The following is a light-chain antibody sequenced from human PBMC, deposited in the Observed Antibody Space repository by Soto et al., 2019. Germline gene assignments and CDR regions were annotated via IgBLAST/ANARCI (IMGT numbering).Light chain of an antibody. V-gene: IGLV2-14*01. J-gene: IGLJ1*01. CDR1: STDVGGYNY. CDR3: GSYSSTDTPFD. CDR2: GVT. Sequence: QSALAQPSSVSGSPGKSITISCTGTSTDVGGYNYVSWYQHHSGKAPKLLFYGVTNRPSGISDRFAGSKSVNTASLTICGLQAEDEADYYCGSYSSTDTPFDFGAETK.